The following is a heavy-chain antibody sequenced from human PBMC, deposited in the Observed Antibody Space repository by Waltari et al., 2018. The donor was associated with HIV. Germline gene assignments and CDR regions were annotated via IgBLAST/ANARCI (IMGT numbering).Heavy chain of an antibody. V-gene: IGHV3-30*03. CDR2: ISYDGMKK. Sequence: QVQLVESGGGVVQPGDVLRLSCAASGPDFGSDGMHWVRQAPGKGLEWPAAISYDGMKKYYGDSLRGRLTISRDNSKKTLYLQMNTLRPEDTAIYFCARDSSQVHWFGESLALWGQGTLVIVSS. CDR3: ARDSSQVHWFGESLAL. CDR1: GPDFGSDG. D-gene: IGHD3-10*01. J-gene: IGHJ4*02.